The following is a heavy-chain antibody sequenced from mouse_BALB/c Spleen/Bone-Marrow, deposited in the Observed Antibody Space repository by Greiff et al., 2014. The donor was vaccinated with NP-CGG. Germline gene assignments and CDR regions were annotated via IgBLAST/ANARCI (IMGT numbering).Heavy chain of an antibody. J-gene: IGHJ4*01. CDR3: SRGYYDYLFALDY. CDR2: IDPANGNT. V-gene: IGHV14-3*02. D-gene: IGHD5-5*01. Sequence: EVKLMESGAELVKPGASVKLSCTASGFNIKDTYIYWVKQRPEQGLEWVGRIDPANGNTKYDPKFQGKATIAADTSSNTAHLQLSSLTSEDTAVYYCSRGYYDYLFALDYWGHGTSVTVSS. CDR1: GFNIKDTY.